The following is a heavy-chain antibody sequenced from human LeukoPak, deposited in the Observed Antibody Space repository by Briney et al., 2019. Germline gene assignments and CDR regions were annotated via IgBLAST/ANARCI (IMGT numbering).Heavy chain of an antibody. CDR3: VRVDDYGDYPYYFDS. Sequence: GGSLRLSCAASGFLVSSKYMSWVRQAPGKGLEWVSVIYSGGSTYYADSVKVRFTISRDNSKNTVYLQMNSLRAEDTAVYYCVRVDDYGDYPYYFDSWGQGTLVTVSS. J-gene: IGHJ4*02. CDR2: IYSGGST. D-gene: IGHD4-17*01. CDR1: GFLVSSKY. V-gene: IGHV3-66*01.